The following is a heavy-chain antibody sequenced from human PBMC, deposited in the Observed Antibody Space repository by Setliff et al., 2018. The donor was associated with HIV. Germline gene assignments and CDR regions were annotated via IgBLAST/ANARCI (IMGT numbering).Heavy chain of an antibody. Sequence: GSLRLSCAASGFTFSSYNMNWVRQPPGKGLEWVSFISSDSRHIYYADSVKGRFTISRDDSKNTLYLHMNSLRPEDTAVYYCAKDYWSYSSSWYYFDSWGQGTLVTVSS. D-gene: IGHD6-13*01. V-gene: IGHV3-21*01. CDR1: GFTFSSYN. CDR3: AKDYWSYSSSWYYFDS. CDR2: ISSDSRHI. J-gene: IGHJ4*02.